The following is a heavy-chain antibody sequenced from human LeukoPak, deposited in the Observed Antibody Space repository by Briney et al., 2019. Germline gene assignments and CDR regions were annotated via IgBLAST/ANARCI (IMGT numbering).Heavy chain of an antibody. V-gene: IGHV4-34*01. D-gene: IGHD3-10*01. J-gene: IGHJ6*03. Sequence: SETLSLTCAVYGGSFSGYYWSWVRQPPGKGLEWIGEINHSGSTNYNPSLKSRVTISVDTSKNQFSLKLSSVTAADTAVYYCARARRSGVTYYYYCYMDVWGKGTTVTVSS. CDR2: INHSGST. CDR3: ARARRSGVTYYYYCYMDV. CDR1: GGSFSGYY.